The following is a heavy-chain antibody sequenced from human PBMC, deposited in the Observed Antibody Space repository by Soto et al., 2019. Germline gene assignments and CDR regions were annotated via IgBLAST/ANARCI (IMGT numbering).Heavy chain of an antibody. CDR3: ARDNRGYSYGYYFDY. CDR2: IYYSGST. V-gene: IGHV4-31*03. J-gene: IGHJ4*02. CDR1: GGSISSGGYY. D-gene: IGHD5-18*01. Sequence: SETLSLTCTVSGGSISSGGYYWSWIRQHPGKGLEWIGYIYYSGSTYYNPSLKSRVTISVDTSKNQFSLKLSSVTAADTAMYYCARDNRGYSYGYYFDYWGQGTLVTVSS.